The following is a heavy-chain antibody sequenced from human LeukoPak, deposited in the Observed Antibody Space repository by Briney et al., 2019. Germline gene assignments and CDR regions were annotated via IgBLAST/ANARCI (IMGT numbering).Heavy chain of an antibody. CDR2: NSGGSS. Sequence: GGALRLSCAASGFTFSSYGVYWVRQAPGKGLEWVSSNSGGSSYYADSVKGRFTISRDNSKNTLFLQMNSLRAEDTAVYYCAKDLGSSGWYIDYWGQGTLVTVSS. J-gene: IGHJ4*02. V-gene: IGHV3-23*01. CDR3: AKDLGSSGWYIDY. D-gene: IGHD6-19*01. CDR1: GFTFSSYG.